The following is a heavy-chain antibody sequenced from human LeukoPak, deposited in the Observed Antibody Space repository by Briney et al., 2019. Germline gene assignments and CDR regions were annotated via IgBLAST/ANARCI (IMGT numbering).Heavy chain of an antibody. V-gene: IGHV2-70*01. Sequence: SGPTLVNPTQTLTLTCTFSGFSLTTSGMCVSWIRQPPGKALEWLALIDWDEDKYYSTSLKTRLTLSKGTSKNQVVLTMTNIDPVDTATYYYARIPGKTYDDGMDVWGQGTTVTVSS. J-gene: IGHJ6*02. CDR2: IDWDEDK. CDR3: ARIPGKTYDDGMDV. CDR1: GFSLTTSGMC.